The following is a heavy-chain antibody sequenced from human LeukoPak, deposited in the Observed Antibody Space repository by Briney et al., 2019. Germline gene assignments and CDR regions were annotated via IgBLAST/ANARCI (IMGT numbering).Heavy chain of an antibody. Sequence: SETLSLTCTVSGGSISSYYWSWTRQPPGKGLEWIGYIYYSGSTNYNPSLMSRVTISVDTSKNQFSLKLSSVTAADTAVYYCARSDGPYYGMDVWGQGTTVTVSS. CDR1: GGSISSYY. CDR3: ARSDGPYYGMDV. D-gene: IGHD5-24*01. J-gene: IGHJ6*02. V-gene: IGHV4-59*01. CDR2: IYYSGST.